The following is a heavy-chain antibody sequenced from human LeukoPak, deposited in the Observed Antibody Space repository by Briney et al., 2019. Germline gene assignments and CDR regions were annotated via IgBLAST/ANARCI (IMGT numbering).Heavy chain of an antibody. Sequence: PGGSLRLSCAASGFIFSNFVMHWVRQAPGKGLVWVSRIPTDETPKNYADSVKGRFTISRDNAENTLYLQMNNLRAEDTAVYYCARDHYFKIDYWGQGTLVTVSS. CDR2: IPTDETPK. J-gene: IGHJ4*02. V-gene: IGHV3-74*01. D-gene: IGHD3-10*01. CDR1: GFIFSNFV. CDR3: ARDHYFKIDY.